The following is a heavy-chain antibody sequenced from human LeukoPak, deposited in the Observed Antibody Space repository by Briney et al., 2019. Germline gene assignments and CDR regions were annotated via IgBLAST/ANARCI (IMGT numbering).Heavy chain of an antibody. CDR1: GYTFTSYG. CDR3: ARDTRIMITFGGVIVSPNDY. V-gene: IGHV1-18*01. CDR2: ISAYNGNT. Sequence: ASVKVSCKASGYTFTSYGISWVRQAPGQGLEWMGWISAYNGNTNYAQKLQGRVTMTTDTSTSTAYMELRSLRSDDTAVYYCARDTRIMITFGGVIVSPNDYWGQGTLVTVSS. J-gene: IGHJ4*02. D-gene: IGHD3-16*02.